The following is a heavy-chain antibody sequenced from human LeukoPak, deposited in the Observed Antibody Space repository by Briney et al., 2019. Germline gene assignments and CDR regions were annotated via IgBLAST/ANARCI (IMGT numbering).Heavy chain of an antibody. CDR3: ARDRPHISGSPHFDY. V-gene: IGHV4-61*02. J-gene: IGHJ4*02. CDR1: GASISSGIYY. CDR2: IFTSGNT. Sequence: SETLSLTCTVSGASISSGIYYWTWIRQPAGKGLEWIGRIFTSGNTNYNPSLRGRVAISFDTSKNQFSLNLSSVTAADTAVYYCARDRPHISGSPHFDYWGQGTLVTVSS. D-gene: IGHD6-19*01.